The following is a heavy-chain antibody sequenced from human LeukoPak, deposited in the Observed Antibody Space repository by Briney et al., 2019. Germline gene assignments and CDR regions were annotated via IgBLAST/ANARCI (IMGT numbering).Heavy chain of an antibody. CDR2: INPNSGNT. J-gene: IGHJ6*03. CDR1: VYTFTSYD. Sequence: ASVTVSCKASVYTFTSYDINWVRQATGQGLEWMGWINPNSGNTGYAQKFQGRVTMTRNTSISTAYMELSSLRSEDTAVYYCARGPLPSDYGDYYYYYYMDVWGKGTTVTVSS. V-gene: IGHV1-8*01. D-gene: IGHD4-17*01. CDR3: ARGPLPSDYGDYYYYYYMDV.